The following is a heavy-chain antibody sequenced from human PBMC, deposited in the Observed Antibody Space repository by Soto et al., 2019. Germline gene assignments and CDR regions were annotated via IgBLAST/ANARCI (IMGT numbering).Heavy chain of an antibody. J-gene: IGHJ2*01. CDR3: ARGLRAWGVERRYFDL. V-gene: IGHV3-48*03. CDR2: ISSSGSTI. D-gene: IGHD3-10*01. CDR1: GFTFSSYE. Sequence: GGSLRLSCAASGFTFSSYEMNWVRQAPGKGLEWVSYISSSGSTIYYADSVKGRFTISRDNAKNSLYLQMNSLRAEDTAVYYCARGLRAWGVERRYFDLWGRGTLVTVSS.